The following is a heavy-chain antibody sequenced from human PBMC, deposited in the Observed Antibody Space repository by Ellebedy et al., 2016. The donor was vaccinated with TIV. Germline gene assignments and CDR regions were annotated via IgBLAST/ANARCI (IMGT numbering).Heavy chain of an antibody. D-gene: IGHD7-27*01. V-gene: IGHV3-9*01. Sequence: SLKISXAASGFTFDDYAMHWVRQAPGKGLEWASGISWRGHYIGYADSVRGRFTISRDNAKSSLYLQMNSLRIEDTAVYYCTKDLLRGIWGGSGRDYWGQGTLVTVSS. CDR1: GFTFDDYA. CDR2: ISWRGHYI. CDR3: TKDLLRGIWGGSGRDY. J-gene: IGHJ4*02.